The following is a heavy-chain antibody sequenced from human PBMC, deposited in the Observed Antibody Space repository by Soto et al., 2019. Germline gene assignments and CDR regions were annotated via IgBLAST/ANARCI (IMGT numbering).Heavy chain of an antibody. Sequence: PGGSLRLSCAASGFTFSSYAMSWVRQAPGQGLEWVSAISGSGGSTYYADSVKGRFTIARDNSKNTLYLQMNSLRAEDTAVYYCAKDKQHSSSWETTYWGQGTLVTVSS. J-gene: IGHJ4*02. CDR2: ISGSGGST. CDR3: AKDKQHSSSWETTY. D-gene: IGHD6-13*01. V-gene: IGHV3-23*01. CDR1: GFTFSSYA.